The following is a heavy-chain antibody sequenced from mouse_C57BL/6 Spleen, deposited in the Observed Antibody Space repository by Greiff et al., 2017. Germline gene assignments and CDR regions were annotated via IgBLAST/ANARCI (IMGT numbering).Heavy chain of an antibody. CDR3: ARVTTVVAHFDY. V-gene: IGHV5-17*01. D-gene: IGHD1-1*01. CDR2: ISSGSSTI. CDR1: GFTFSDYG. J-gene: IGHJ2*01. Sequence: EVQLQESGGGLVKPGGSLKLSCAASGFTFSDYGMHWVRQAPEKGLEWVAYISSGSSTIYYADTVKGRFTISRDNAKNTLFLQMTSLRSEDTAMYYCARVTTVVAHFDYWGQGTTLTVSS.